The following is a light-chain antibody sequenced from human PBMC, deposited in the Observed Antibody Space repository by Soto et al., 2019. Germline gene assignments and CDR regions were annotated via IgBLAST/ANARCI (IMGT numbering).Light chain of an antibody. V-gene: IGLV2-14*03. Sequence: QSALTQPASVSGSPGQSITISCTGTSSDVGGYNYVSWYQQHPGKAPKLIINDVSHRPSGVSNRFSGSKSGNTASLTISGLQAEDEADYYCQSYDSSLGGFYVFGTATKLTVL. CDR3: QSYDSSLGGFYV. CDR2: DVS. CDR1: SSDVGGYNY. J-gene: IGLJ1*01.